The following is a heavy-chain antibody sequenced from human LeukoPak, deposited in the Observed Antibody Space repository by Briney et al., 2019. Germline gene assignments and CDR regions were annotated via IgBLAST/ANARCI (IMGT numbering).Heavy chain of an antibody. D-gene: IGHD2-15*01. CDR1: GFTVSSNY. Sequence: PGGSLRLSCAASGFTVSSNYMSWVRQAPGKGLEWVSVIYSGGSTYYADSVKGRLTISRDNSKNTLYLQMNSLRAEDTAVYYCARGTSTVAATVDYWGQGTLVTVSS. V-gene: IGHV3-66*01. CDR3: ARGTSTVAATVDY. CDR2: IYSGGST. J-gene: IGHJ4*02.